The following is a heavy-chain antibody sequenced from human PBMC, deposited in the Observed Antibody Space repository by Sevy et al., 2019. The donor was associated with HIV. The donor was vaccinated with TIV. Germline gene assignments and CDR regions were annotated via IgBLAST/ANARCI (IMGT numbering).Heavy chain of an antibody. CDR1: GFTFSTYA. CDR3: ARGYSTFYGLDV. V-gene: IGHV3-23*01. D-gene: IGHD6-13*01. J-gene: IGHJ6*02. CDR2: ISGSGGST. Sequence: GGSLRLSCAASGFTFSTYAMSWVRQAPGKGLEWVSAISGSGGSTYYADSVMGRFTVSRDKSKSTLYLQRNSLRAEGTAVYYFARGYSTFYGLDVSGQGTTVTVSS.